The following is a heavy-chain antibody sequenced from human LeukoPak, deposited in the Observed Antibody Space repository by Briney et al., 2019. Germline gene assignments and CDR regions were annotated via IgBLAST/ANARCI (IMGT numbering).Heavy chain of an antibody. CDR2: IKQDGSEK. V-gene: IGHV3-7*01. CDR1: GFTFSNCW. D-gene: IGHD3-10*01. Sequence: PGGSLRLSCAASGFTFSNCWMSWVRQAPGKGLEWVVNIKQDGSEKYYVGSGKGRFTISRDNAKNSLYLQMNSLRAEDTAVYYCARDGNQVLWFGELHWFDPWGQGTLVTVSS. J-gene: IGHJ5*02. CDR3: ARDGNQVLWFGELHWFDP.